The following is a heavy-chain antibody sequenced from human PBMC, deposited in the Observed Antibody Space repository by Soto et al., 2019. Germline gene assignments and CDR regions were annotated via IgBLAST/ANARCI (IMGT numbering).Heavy chain of an antibody. CDR3: NSYPDFWGGHTPL. D-gene: IGHD3-3*01. CDR1: GFSITNTW. V-gene: IGHV3-15*07. J-gene: IGHJ4*02. CDR2: VKSKADGGTA. Sequence: EVQLVESGGGLVQPGGSLRLSCAASGFSITNTWMPWVRQAPGKGLEWVGRVKSKADGGTADYAAPVKGRFTVSRDDSKNTQYLQMNSPKMEDTAVYYCNSYPDFWGGHTPLWGQGTLVTVSS.